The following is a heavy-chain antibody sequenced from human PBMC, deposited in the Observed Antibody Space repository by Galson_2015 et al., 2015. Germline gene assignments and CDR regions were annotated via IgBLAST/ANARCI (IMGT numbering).Heavy chain of an antibody. V-gene: IGHV5-51*01. D-gene: IGHD2-2*01. J-gene: IGHJ4*02. CDR2: IYPGDSDT. CDR1: GSSFPSYW. CDR3: ARPSSTSCCPFDH. Sequence: QSGAEVKKPGESLQISCKGSGSSFPSYWIGWVRQMPGKGLEWMGIIYPGDSDTRYSPSFQGQVTISADKSISTAYLQWSSLKASDTAMYYCARPSSTSCCPFDHWGQGTLVTVSS.